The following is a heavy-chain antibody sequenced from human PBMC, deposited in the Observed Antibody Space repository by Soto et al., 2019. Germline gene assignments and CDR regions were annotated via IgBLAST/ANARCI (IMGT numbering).Heavy chain of an antibody. CDR3: ARRRVPDY. J-gene: IGHJ4*02. CDR1: GGSISSYY. CDR2: IYYSGST. V-gene: IGHV4-59*01. Sequence: QVQLQESGPGLVKPSETLSLTCTVSGGSISSYYWSWIRQPPGKGLEWIGYIYYSGSTNYNPSLKSRVTISVDTSKNQFSLKLSSVTAADTAVYYCARRRVPDYWGQGTLVTVSP.